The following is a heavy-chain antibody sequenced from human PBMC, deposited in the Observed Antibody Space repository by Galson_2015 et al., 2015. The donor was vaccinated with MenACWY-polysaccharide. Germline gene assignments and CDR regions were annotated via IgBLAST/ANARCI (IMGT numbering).Heavy chain of an antibody. V-gene: IGHV3-23*01. CDR1: GFTFSSYA. D-gene: IGHD3-10*01. Sequence: LRLSCAASGFTFSSYAMSWVRQAPGQGLEWVSAISGGGDTTYYADSVKGRFTISRDNSKNTLFLQMSSLRAEDTAVYYCAKDGWFEGGSSTFDIWGQGTMVTVSS. CDR2: ISGGGDTT. J-gene: IGHJ3*02. CDR3: AKDGWFEGGSSTFDI.